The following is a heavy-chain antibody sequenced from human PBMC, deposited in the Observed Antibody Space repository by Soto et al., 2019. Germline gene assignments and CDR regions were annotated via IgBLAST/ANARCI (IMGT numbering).Heavy chain of an antibody. V-gene: IGHV1-69*01. Sequence: QVQLVQSGAEVKKPGSSVKVSCKASGGTFSSYAISWVRQAPGQGLEWMGGIIPIFGTANYAQKFQGRVTITADESTNTAYMELSSLRSEDTAVYYCARGVGGLAAAGIYWFDPWGQGTLVTVSS. CDR3: ARGVGGLAAAGIYWFDP. J-gene: IGHJ5*02. CDR2: IIPIFGTA. D-gene: IGHD6-13*01. CDR1: GGTFSSYA.